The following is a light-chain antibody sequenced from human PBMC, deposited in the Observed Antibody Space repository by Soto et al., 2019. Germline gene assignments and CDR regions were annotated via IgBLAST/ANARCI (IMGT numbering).Light chain of an antibody. CDR2: AAS. J-gene: IGKJ4*01. CDR1: QDISNS. V-gene: IGKV1-27*01. Sequence: DIQMTQSPSSLSASVGDRVTITCRASQDISNSLAWYQQRPGKVPKLLIYAASTLQSGVPSRFSGSGSGTDFTLTISSLQPEDVATYYCQKYDIAPRTFGGGTKVEIK. CDR3: QKYDIAPRT.